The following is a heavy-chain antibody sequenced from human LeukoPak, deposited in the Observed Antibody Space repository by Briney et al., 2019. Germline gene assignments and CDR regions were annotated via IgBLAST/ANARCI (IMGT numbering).Heavy chain of an antibody. V-gene: IGHV3-11*04. D-gene: IGHD2-2*01. CDR3: AREKEGYCSRTSCYLDYYYYYMDV. CDR1: GFTFSDYY. J-gene: IGHJ6*03. CDR2: ISSSGSTI. Sequence: GGSLRLSCAASGFTFSDYYMSWIRQAPGKGLEWVSYISSSGSTIYYADSVKGRFTISRDSAKNSLYLQMNSLRAEDTAVYYCAREKEGYCSRTSCYLDYYYYYMDVWGKGTTVTISS.